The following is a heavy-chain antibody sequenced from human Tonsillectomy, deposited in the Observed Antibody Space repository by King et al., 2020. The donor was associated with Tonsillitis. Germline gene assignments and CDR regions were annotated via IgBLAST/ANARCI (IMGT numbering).Heavy chain of an antibody. CDR1: GFIFSNYW. D-gene: IGHD1-1*01. J-gene: IGHJ5*02. V-gene: IGHV3-7*03. CDR3: SRGSGPRHH. Sequence: VQLVESGGDLVQPGGSLRLSCEVSGFIFSNYWMSWVRQAPGKGLEWVANIKQDGSEKYYVDSVKGRFTISRDNANNSLYLQMNSLRAEDTAVYYSSRGSGPRHHWGQGTLVTVSS. CDR2: IKQDGSEK.